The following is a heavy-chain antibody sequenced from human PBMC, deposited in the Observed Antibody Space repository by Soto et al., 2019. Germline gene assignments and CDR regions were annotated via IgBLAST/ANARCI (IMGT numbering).Heavy chain of an antibody. D-gene: IGHD6-13*01. J-gene: IGHJ6*03. V-gene: IGHV6-1*01. CDR1: GDSVSSNSAA. CDR2: TYYRSKWYN. Sequence: SQTLSLTCAISGDSVSSNSAAWNWIRQSPSRGLEWLGRTYYRSKWYNDYAVSVKSRITINPDTSKNQFSLQLNSVTPEDTAVYYCERGGRIAAAGMYYYYYMDVGGKGTTVTVSS. CDR3: ERGGRIAAAGMYYYYYMDV.